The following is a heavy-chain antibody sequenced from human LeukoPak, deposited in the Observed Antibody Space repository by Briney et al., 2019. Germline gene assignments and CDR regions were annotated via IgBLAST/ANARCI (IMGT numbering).Heavy chain of an antibody. V-gene: IGHV4-30-4*01. CDR3: ARVGYGDLKIYY. CDR2: IYYSGST. CDR1: GGSISSGDYY. J-gene: IGHJ4*02. Sequence: PSETLSLTCTVSGGSISSGDYYWSWIRQPPGEGLEWIGYIYYSGSTYYNPSLKSRVTISVDTSKNQFSLKLSSVTAADTAGYYCARVGYGDLKIYYWGQGTLVTVSS. D-gene: IGHD4-17*01.